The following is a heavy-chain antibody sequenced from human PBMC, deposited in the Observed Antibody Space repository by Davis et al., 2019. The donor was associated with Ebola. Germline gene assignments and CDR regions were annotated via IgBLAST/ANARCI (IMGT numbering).Heavy chain of an antibody. CDR3: ARDGPYNWNSDAFDI. D-gene: IGHD1-7*01. J-gene: IGHJ3*02. CDR2: ISSSSSYI. Sequence: GESLKISCAASGFTFSSYSMNWVRQAPGKGLEWVSSISSSSSYIYYADSVKGRFTISRDNAKNSLYLQMNSLRAEDTAVYYCARDGPYNWNSDAFDIWGQGTMVTVSS. V-gene: IGHV3-21*01. CDR1: GFTFSSYS.